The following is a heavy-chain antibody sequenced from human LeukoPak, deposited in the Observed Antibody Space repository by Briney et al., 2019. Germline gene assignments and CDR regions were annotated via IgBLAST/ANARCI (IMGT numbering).Heavy chain of an antibody. D-gene: IGHD3-22*01. V-gene: IGHV4-34*01. CDR1: GGSFSGYY. CDR3: ARAYYYDSSGYYADGYYYYYMDV. CDR2: INHSGST. Sequence: SETLSLTCAVYGGSFSGYYWSWIRQPPGKGLEWIGEINHSGSTNYNPSLKSRVTISVDTSKNQFSLKLSSVTAADTAVYYCARAYYYDSSGYYADGYYYYYMDVWGKGTTVTISS. J-gene: IGHJ6*03.